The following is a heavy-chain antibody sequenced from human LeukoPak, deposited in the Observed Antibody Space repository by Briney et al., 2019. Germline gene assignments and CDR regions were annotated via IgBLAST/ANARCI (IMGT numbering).Heavy chain of an antibody. Sequence: PGGSLRLSCAASGLSFSTFAMSWVRQGPARGLEWVSSIRGNRETFYADSVKGRFTLSSDSSRNTVYLQLNNLSVEDTAIYYCARASWVSSTDAVRWGQGTLVTVSS. CDR2: IRGNRET. CDR1: GLSFSTFA. V-gene: IGHV3-23*01. D-gene: IGHD3-16*01. J-gene: IGHJ4*02. CDR3: ARASWVSSTDAVR.